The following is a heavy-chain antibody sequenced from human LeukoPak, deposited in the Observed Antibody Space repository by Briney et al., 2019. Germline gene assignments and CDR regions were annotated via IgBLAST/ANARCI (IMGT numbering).Heavy chain of an antibody. CDR1: GFVVTANY. CDR2: ISNGGDP. D-gene: IGHD3-16*01. Sequence: GGALTLSCAASGFVVTANYFAWARQGPGEGLEWVSTISNGGDPFYGDSVKGRSTISRDESTNTFSLQLDSLRVEDMGVYYCALLSGGTFDYWGQGTQVTVAS. V-gene: IGHV3-53*01. J-gene: IGHJ5*01. CDR3: ALLSGGTFDY.